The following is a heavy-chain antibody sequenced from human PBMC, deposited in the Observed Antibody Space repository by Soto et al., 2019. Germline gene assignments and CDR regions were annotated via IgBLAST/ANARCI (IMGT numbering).Heavy chain of an antibody. CDR3: ARGVVVTAAHYYYGMDV. CDR2: ISAYNGNT. D-gene: IGHD2-21*02. CDR1: GYTFTSYG. Sequence: ASVKFSCKASGYTFTSYGISWVRQAPGQGLEWMGWISAYNGNTNYAQKLQCRVTMTTDTSTSTAYMELRSLRSDDTAVYYCARGVVVTAAHYYYGMDVWGQGTTVTVSS. J-gene: IGHJ6*02. V-gene: IGHV1-18*04.